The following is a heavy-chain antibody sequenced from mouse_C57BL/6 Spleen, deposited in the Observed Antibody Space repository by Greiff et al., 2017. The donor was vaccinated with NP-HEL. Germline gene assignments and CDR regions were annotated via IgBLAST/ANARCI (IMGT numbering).Heavy chain of an antibody. CDR2: ISSGGSYT. D-gene: IGHD2-1*01. J-gene: IGHJ4*01. Sequence: EVMLVESGGDLVKPGGSLKLSCAASGFTFSSYGMSWVRQTPDKRLEWVATISSGGSYTYYPDSVKGRFTISRDNAKNTLYLQMSSLKSEDTAMYYCARQGYGNYDYYAMDYWGQGTSVTVSS. CDR1: GFTFSSYG. CDR3: ARQGYGNYDYYAMDY. V-gene: IGHV5-6*01.